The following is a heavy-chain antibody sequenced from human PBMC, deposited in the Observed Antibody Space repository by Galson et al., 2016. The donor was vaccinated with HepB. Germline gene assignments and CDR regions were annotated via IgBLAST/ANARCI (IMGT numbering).Heavy chain of an antibody. D-gene: IGHD4-17*01. Sequence: SVKVSCKASGYTFTGYYLHWVRQAPGQGLEWMGWINPSSGATHYVQKFQGWVTMTRDTSTRTAYMELTRLKSDDTAVYYCARDQGATATTHYYFYGMDVWGQGTTVTVSS. J-gene: IGHJ6*02. CDR3: ARDQGATATTHYYFYGMDV. V-gene: IGHV1-2*04. CDR2: INPSSGAT. CDR1: GYTFTGYY.